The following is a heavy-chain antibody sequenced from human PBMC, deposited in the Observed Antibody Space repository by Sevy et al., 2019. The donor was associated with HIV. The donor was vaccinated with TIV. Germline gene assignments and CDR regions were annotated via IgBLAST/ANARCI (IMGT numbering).Heavy chain of an antibody. CDR2: INQGGSEK. J-gene: IGHJ5*02. Sequence: GGSLRLSCAASGFTFSAYWMNWVRQAPGKGLEWVANINQGGSEKYYVDSVKRRFTISRDNAKNSLFLQMNSLRAEDTAVSYCARALAAAASSWGQGALVTVSS. V-gene: IGHV3-7*01. D-gene: IGHD6-13*01. CDR1: GFTFSAYW. CDR3: ARALAAAASS.